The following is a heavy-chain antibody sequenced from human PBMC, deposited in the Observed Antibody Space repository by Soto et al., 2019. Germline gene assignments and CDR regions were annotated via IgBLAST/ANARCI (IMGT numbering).Heavy chain of an antibody. J-gene: IGHJ5*02. V-gene: IGHV4-59*01. CDR3: ARGGRCISTKCWWGFAP. CDR1: GDSISSYY. CDR2: IYYSGST. D-gene: IGHD2-2*01. Sequence: QVQLQESGPGLVKPSETLSLTCTVSGDSISSYYWSWIRQPPGKGLEWIGYIYYSGSTNYNPSHTGRLTISLDASKNQFSLKLSSVTAADTAVYYWARGGRCISTKCWWGFAPWGQGTLVTVSS.